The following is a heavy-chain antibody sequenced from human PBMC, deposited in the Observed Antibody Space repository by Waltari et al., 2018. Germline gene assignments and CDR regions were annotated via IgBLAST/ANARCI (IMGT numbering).Heavy chain of an antibody. V-gene: IGHV3-74*01. CDR3: ASTHLSPSNWFDP. Sequence: EVQLVESGGGSVQPGGSLRLSCADSGFTFNRFWMHWVRQSPGKGLMWASRINNDGTPTSEADSGLGRFTIYSDNAKNTLYLQRDSLRVDDTAVYYCASTHLSPSNWFDPWGHGTLVTVSS. J-gene: IGHJ5*02. CDR1: GFTFNRFW. CDR2: INNDGTPT.